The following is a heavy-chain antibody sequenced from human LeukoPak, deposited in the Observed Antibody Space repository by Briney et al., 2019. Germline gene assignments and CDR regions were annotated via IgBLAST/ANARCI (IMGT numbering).Heavy chain of an antibody. D-gene: IGHD2-15*01. J-gene: IGHJ4*02. CDR2: ISGGSDTT. CDR1: GFTFSSYA. V-gene: IGHV3-23*01. CDR3: ATERWSY. Sequence: GGSLRLSSAASGFTFSSYAMSWVRRAPGKGLEWVSAISGGSDTTYYADSVKGRFTISRDNSKNTLYLQMNSLRAEDTAVYYCATERWSYWGQGTLVTVSS.